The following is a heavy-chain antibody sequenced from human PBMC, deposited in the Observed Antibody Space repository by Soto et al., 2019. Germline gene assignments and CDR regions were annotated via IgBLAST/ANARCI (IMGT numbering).Heavy chain of an antibody. Sequence: ASVKVSCKASGGTFSSYAISWVRQAPGQGLEWMGGIIPIFGTANYAQKFQGRVTITADKSTSTAYMELSSLRADDTAIYYCGKARYLLVDQPLYFESWGQGTLVTVSS. D-gene: IGHD3-9*01. CDR1: GGTFSSYA. CDR2: IIPIFGTA. J-gene: IGHJ4*02. CDR3: GKARYLLVDQPLYFES. V-gene: IGHV1-69*06.